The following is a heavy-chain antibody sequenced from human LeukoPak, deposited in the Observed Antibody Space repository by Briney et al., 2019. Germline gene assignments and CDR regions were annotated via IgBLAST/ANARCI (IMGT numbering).Heavy chain of an antibody. CDR3: ARDRDSSGYVTVYYFDY. V-gene: IGHV3-33*08. CDR1: GFMFSSYA. Sequence: GGSLRLSCAASGFMFSSYAMNWVRQAPGKGLEWVAVIWYDGSNKYYADSVKGRFTISRDNSKNTLYLQMNSLRAEDTAVYYCARDRDSSGYVTVYYFDYWGQGTLVTVSS. D-gene: IGHD3-22*01. CDR2: IWYDGSNK. J-gene: IGHJ4*02.